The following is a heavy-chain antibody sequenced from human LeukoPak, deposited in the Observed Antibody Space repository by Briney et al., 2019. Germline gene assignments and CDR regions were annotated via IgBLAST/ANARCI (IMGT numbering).Heavy chain of an antibody. Sequence: PSETLSLTCTVSGGSISSSSYYWGWIRQPPGKGLEWIGSIYYSGSTYYNPSLKSRVTISVDTSKNQFSLKLSSVTAADTAVYYCARASIAVAGTTTFDYWGQGTLVTVSS. J-gene: IGHJ4*02. CDR2: IYYSGST. CDR3: ARASIAVAGTTTFDY. V-gene: IGHV4-39*01. D-gene: IGHD6-19*01. CDR1: GGSISSSSYY.